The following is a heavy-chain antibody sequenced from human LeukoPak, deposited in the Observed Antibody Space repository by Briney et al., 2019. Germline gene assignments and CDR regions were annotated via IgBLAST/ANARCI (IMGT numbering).Heavy chain of an antibody. V-gene: IGHV1-8*03. D-gene: IGHD2-15*01. J-gene: IGHJ4*02. CDR3: ARGVKSLPDY. CDR2: MNPNSGNT. CDR1: GYTFTTYH. Sequence: ASVKVSCKASGYTFTTYHINWVRQATGQGLGWMGWMNPNSGNTGYAQKFQGRVTITRNTSISTAYMELSSLRSEDTAVYYCARGVKSLPDYWGQGTLVTVSS.